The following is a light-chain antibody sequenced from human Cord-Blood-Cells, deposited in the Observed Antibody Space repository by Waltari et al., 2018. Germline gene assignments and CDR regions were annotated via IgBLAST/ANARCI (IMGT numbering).Light chain of an antibody. CDR2: QDR. J-gene: IGLJ2*01. Sequence: SYELTQPPSVSVSPGQTASITCSGDKLGDKYACWYQQKPGQSPVLVIYQDRKRPSGIPERFSGSNSGNTATLTISGTQAMDEADYYCQAWDSSTDNVVFGGGTKLTVL. CDR3: QAWDSSTDNVV. V-gene: IGLV3-1*01. CDR1: KLGDKY.